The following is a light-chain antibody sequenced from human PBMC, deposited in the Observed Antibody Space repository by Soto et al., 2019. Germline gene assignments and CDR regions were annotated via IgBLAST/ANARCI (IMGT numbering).Light chain of an antibody. Sequence: QSVLTQPPSVSAAPGQKVTISCSGSSSNIGNNYVSWYQQLPGTAPKLLIYDTYKRPSGIPDRFSGSKSGTSATLGITGLQTGDEADYYCGTWDSSLSAVVFDGGTKLTVL. CDR3: GTWDSSLSAVV. V-gene: IGLV1-51*01. CDR2: DTY. CDR1: SSNIGNNY. J-gene: IGLJ2*01.